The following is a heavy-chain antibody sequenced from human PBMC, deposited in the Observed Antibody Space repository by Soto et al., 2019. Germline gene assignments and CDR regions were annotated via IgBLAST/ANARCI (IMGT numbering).Heavy chain of an antibody. J-gene: IGHJ6*02. V-gene: IGHV1-69*13. D-gene: IGHD6-6*01. CDR2: IIPILGTA. CDR1: GGTFSSYA. CDR3: ARDYRSSSIGGMDV. Sequence: GASVKVSCKASGGTFSSYAISWVRQAPGQGLEWMGGIIPILGTANYAQKFQGRVTITADESTSTAYMELSSLRSEDTAVYYCARDYRSSSIGGMDVWGQGTTVTVSS.